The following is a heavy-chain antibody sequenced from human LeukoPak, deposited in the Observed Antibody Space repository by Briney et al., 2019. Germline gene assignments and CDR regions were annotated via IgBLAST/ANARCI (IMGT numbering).Heavy chain of an antibody. CDR3: ARGLIYDY. V-gene: IGHV4-34*01. Sequence: PSETLSLTCAVYGGSFSGYYWSWIRQPLGKGLEWIGEINHSGSTNYNPSLKSRVTISVNTSKNQFSLKLSSVTAADTAVYYCARGLIYDYWGQGTLVTVSS. J-gene: IGHJ4*02. CDR2: INHSGST. CDR1: GGSFSGYY. D-gene: IGHD2-8*01.